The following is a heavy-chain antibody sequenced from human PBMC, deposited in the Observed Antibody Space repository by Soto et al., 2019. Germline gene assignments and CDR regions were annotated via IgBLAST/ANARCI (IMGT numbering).Heavy chain of an antibody. V-gene: IGHV3-33*01. CDR1: GFTFSSYG. D-gene: IGHD3-10*01. Sequence: QVQLVESGGGVVQPGRSLRLSCAASGFTFSSYGMHWVRQAPGKGLEWVAVIWYDGSNKYYADSVKGRFTISRDNSKNTLYLQMNSLRAEDTAVYYCARDSLYGSGSYYVYWGQGTLVTVSS. CDR3: ARDSLYGSGSYYVY. J-gene: IGHJ4*02. CDR2: IWYDGSNK.